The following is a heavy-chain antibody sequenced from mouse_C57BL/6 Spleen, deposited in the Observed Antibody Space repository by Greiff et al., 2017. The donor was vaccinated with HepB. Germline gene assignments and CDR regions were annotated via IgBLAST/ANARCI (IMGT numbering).Heavy chain of an antibody. Sequence: EVMLVESGEGLVKPGGSLKLSCAASGFTFSSYAMSWVRQTPEKRLEWVAYISSGGDYIYYADTLKGRFTISRDNARNTLYLQMSSLKSEDTAMYYCTRVFDGYLGDYWGQGTTLTVSS. J-gene: IGHJ2*01. CDR3: TRVFDGYLGDY. CDR1: GFTFSSYA. V-gene: IGHV5-9-1*02. D-gene: IGHD2-3*01. CDR2: ISSGGDYI.